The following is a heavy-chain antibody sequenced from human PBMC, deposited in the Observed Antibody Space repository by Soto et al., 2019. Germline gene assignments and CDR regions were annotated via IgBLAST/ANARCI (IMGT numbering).Heavy chain of an antibody. Sequence: PGGSLSLSCAASGFTFSGSSMTWVRQVSGKGLELVARIRSKANSYATTYGASVRGRFTISRDDSKNTAYLQMNSLKTDDTAVYYCAASGYDKFVDYWGQGSLVTVSS. CDR1: GFTFSGSS. CDR3: AASGYDKFVDY. J-gene: IGHJ4*02. D-gene: IGHD5-12*01. CDR2: IRSKANSYAT. V-gene: IGHV3-73*01.